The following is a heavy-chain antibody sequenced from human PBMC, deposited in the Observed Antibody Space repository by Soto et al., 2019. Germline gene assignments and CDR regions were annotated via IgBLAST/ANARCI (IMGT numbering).Heavy chain of an antibody. CDR1: GGSFSGYQ. CDR2: INDSGNI. D-gene: IGHD3-10*01. CDR3: ARGVILWFGELSRRGGYHYYMDV. Sequence: QVQLQQWGAGLLKPSETLSLTCAVYGGSFSGYQWSWIRQTPGKGLEWIGEINDSGNINYNPSLKSRVTILLDTPKKQISQKLSSVTAADSAVYYCARGVILWFGELSRRGGYHYYMDVWGKGTTVTVSS. V-gene: IGHV4-34*01. J-gene: IGHJ6*03.